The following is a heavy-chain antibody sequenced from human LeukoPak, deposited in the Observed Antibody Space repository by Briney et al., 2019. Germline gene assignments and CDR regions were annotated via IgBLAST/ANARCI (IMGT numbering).Heavy chain of an antibody. CDR1: GGSISSSSYY. Sequence: PSETLSLTCTVSGGSISSSSYYWGWIRQPPEKGLEWIGSIYYSGSTYYNPSLKSRVTISVDTSKNQFSLKLSSVSAADTAVYYCARASSGWGFYWGQGTLVTVSS. CDR3: ARASSGWGFY. V-gene: IGHV4-39*07. D-gene: IGHD6-19*01. J-gene: IGHJ4*02. CDR2: IYYSGST.